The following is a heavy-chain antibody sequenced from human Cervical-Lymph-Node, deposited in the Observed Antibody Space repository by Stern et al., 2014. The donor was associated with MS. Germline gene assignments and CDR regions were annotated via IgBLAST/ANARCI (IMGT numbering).Heavy chain of an antibody. CDR1: GYIFTGY. CDR2: INLDTGGT. CDR3: ARGADMERFQIDY. J-gene: IGHJ4*02. D-gene: IGHD1-1*01. V-gene: IGHV1-2*06. Sequence: QVQLVQSGAEVKKAGASVKVSCKASGYIFTGYMHWIRQTPGQGPEWMGRINLDTGGTDYAQNFQGRVTMTGDTSITTAYMELTSLRYDDTAVYFCARGADMERFQIDYWGQGTLVTVSS.